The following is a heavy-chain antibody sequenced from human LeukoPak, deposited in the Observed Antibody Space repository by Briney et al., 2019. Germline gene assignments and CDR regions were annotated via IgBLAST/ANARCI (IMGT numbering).Heavy chain of an antibody. V-gene: IGHV1-69*01. CDR1: GGTFSSYA. Sequence: SVKVSCKSSGGTFSSYAISWVRQPPGQGLEWMGGIIPIFGTANYAQKFQGRVTITADESTSTAYMELSSLRSEDTAVYYCARGSRPHYDFWSGPPDAFDIWGQGAMVTVSS. D-gene: IGHD3-3*01. CDR2: IIPIFGTA. CDR3: ARGSRPHYDFWSGPPDAFDI. J-gene: IGHJ3*02.